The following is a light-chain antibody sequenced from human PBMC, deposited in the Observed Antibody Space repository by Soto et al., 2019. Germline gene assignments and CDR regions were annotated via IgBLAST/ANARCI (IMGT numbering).Light chain of an antibody. CDR3: QVWDSSGDHLVV. CDR2: EDD. Sequence: SYELTQPPSVSVAPGQTARITCGGDNFGTKSVHWYQQMPGQAPVMVVYEDDDRPSGIPERFSGSNSGNTATLTISRVEAGDEADYYCQVWDSSGDHLVVFGGGTKLTVL. CDR1: NFGTKS. J-gene: IGLJ2*01. V-gene: IGLV3-21*02.